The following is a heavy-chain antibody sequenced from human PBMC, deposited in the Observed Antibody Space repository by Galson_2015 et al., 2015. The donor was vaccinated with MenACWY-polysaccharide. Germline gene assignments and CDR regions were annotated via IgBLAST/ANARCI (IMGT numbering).Heavy chain of an antibody. Sequence: SLRLSCAASGFTFSTYWMHWVRQAPGKGLEWLSYISSGSSTIYYADSVKGRFTISRDNAKNSLYLQINSLRAEDTAVYYCARGRLDYWGQGTLVTVSS. V-gene: IGHV3-48*01. CDR2: ISSGSSTI. CDR1: GFTFSTYW. CDR3: ARGRLDY. J-gene: IGHJ4*02.